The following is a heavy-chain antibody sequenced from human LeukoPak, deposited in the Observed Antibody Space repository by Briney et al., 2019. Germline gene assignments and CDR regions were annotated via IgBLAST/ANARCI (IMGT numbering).Heavy chain of an antibody. Sequence: SETLSLTCTVSGGSISSYYWSWIRQPPGKGLERIGYIYTSGSTNYNPSLKSRVTISVNTSKNQFSLKLSSVTAADTAVYYCARLIESSSWYYYYYMDVWGKGTTVTVSS. CDR1: GGSISSYY. CDR2: IYTSGST. J-gene: IGHJ6*03. V-gene: IGHV4-4*09. CDR3: ARLIESSSWYYYYYMDV. D-gene: IGHD6-13*01.